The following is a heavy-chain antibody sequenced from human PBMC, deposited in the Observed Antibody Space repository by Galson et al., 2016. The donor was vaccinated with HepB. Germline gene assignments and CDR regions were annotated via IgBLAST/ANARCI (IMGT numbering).Heavy chain of an antibody. V-gene: IGHV3-9*01. CDR2: ISWNSDII. J-gene: IGHJ4*02. D-gene: IGHD3-10*01. Sequence: SLRLSCAASGFTFDDYAMHWVRQVPGKGLEWVSGISWNSDIIGYADSVKGRFIISRDNARHSLYLQLHSLRAEDTAVYYCAALQGFRELPFDFWGQGTLVTVSS. CDR1: GFTFDDYA. CDR3: AALQGFRELPFDF.